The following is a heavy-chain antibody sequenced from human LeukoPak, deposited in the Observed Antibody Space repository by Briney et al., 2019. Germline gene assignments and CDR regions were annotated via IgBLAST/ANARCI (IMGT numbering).Heavy chain of an antibody. J-gene: IGHJ4*02. CDR3: ARHGGYGGNQKAHFDN. CDR1: GGSFSGYY. Sequence: SETLSLTCAVYGGSFSGYYWSWIRQPPGKGLEWIGEINHSGSTNYNPSLKSRVTISVDTSKNQFSLKLSSVTAADTAVYYCARHGGYGGNQKAHFDNWGQGTLVTVSS. V-gene: IGHV4-34*01. D-gene: IGHD4-23*01. CDR2: INHSGST.